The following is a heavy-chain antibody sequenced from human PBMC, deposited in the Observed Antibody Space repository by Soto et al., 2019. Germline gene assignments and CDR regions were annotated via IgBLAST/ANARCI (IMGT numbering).Heavy chain of an antibody. V-gene: IGHV4-39*01. CDR2: IYYSGYT. Sequence: SETLYVTWTVAGGTIINSSYYWGRNRKPPGKGLEWIGSIYYSGYTYYNPSLKSRVTISVDMSKNQFSLKLSSVTAADTAVYYCARHNGPLYVGYYYDMDVWGQGTTVTV. CDR1: GGTIINSSYY. J-gene: IGHJ6*02. D-gene: IGHD3-16*01. CDR3: ARHNGPLYVGYYYDMDV.